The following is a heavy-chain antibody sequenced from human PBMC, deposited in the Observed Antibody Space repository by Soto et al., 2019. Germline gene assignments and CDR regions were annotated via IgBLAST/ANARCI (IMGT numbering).Heavy chain of an antibody. J-gene: IGHJ5*02. D-gene: IGHD6-19*01. CDR2: IDSSGEK. CDR1: GLSITDSAMG. V-gene: IGHV2-26*01. Sequence: QVTLKESGPVLVKPTETITLRCTVSGLSITDSAMGVSWIRQPPGQPLEWLAHIDSSGEKSYRTFLKSRLAISKDTSKSQIVLTMTNMDPADTATYYCARRHLAGAVSPRFDPWGQGIPVTVSS. CDR3: ARRHLAGAVSPRFDP.